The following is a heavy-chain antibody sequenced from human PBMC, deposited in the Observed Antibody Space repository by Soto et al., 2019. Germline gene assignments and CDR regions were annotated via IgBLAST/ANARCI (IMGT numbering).Heavy chain of an antibody. CDR3: ARVGGDDFGDSGGFDY. Sequence: SESLSLTRVVSGGSITSYHWSWIRQFPGKGLEWIAYTAYTGNTNYNPSLKSRVTISMDTSKNHFSLQLRSVTAADTAVYYCARVGGDDFGDSGGFDYWGQGTLVTVSS. V-gene: IGHV4-59*01. D-gene: IGHD4-17*01. J-gene: IGHJ4*02. CDR1: GGSITSYH. CDR2: TAYTGNT.